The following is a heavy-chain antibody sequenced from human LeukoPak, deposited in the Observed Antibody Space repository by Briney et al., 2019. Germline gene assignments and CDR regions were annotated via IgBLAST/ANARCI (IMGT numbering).Heavy chain of an antibody. CDR1: GFTFSSYW. D-gene: IGHD6-19*01. J-gene: IGHJ4*02. CDR2: IKQDGSEK. Sequence: PGGSLRLSCAASGFTFSSYWMSWVRQAPGKGLEWVANIKQDGSEKYYADSVKGRFTISRDNSKNTLYLQMNSLRAEDTAVYYCARGWALYSSALYYFDYWGQGTLVTVSS. CDR3: ARGWALYSSALYYFDY. V-gene: IGHV3-7*01.